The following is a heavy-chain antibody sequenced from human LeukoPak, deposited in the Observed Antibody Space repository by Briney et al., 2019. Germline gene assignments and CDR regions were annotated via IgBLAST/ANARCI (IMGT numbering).Heavy chain of an antibody. CDR3: ARGTIGGNPASAY. D-gene: IGHD4-23*01. V-gene: IGHV3-21*06. Sequence: GPSLRLSCAAAGFTFSTYEMSWVRQAPGKGLERVSSIGTDGYSYTAVSVKGRFTISRDNAKSTLYLQMASLTVEDTALYYCARGTIGGNPASAYWGQGTLVTVSS. CDR2: IGTDGYS. J-gene: IGHJ4*02. CDR1: GFTFSTYE.